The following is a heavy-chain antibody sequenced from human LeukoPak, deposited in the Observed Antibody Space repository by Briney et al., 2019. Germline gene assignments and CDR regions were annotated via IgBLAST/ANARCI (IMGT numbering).Heavy chain of an antibody. CDR3: ARDLAWGAFDY. D-gene: IGHD7-27*01. J-gene: IGHJ4*02. V-gene: IGHV3-21*04. Sequence: GGSLRLSCVGSGFSFSIYTMNWVRQAPGKGLEWVSTISGSSSSIYYADSVKGRFTVSRDNAKNSLFLQMNSLRAEDTAVYYCARDLAWGAFDYWGQGTLVTVSS. CDR1: GFSFSIYT. CDR2: ISGSSSSI.